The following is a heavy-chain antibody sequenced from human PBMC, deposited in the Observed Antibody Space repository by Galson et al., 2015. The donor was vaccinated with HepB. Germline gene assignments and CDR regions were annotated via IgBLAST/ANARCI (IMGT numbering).Heavy chain of an antibody. J-gene: IGHJ6*02. D-gene: IGHD2/OR15-2a*01. CDR2: ISNRGDDT. CDR3: AKCPAPYSYFHMDV. Sequence: SLRLSCAGSGFPFSAYAFNWVRQGPGKGLEWVSGISNRGDDTYYADSVKGRFTISRDNSKNTLYLHMNTLGAEDTGVYYCAKCPAPYSYFHMDVWGQGTTVTVSS. V-gene: IGHV3-23*01. CDR1: GFPFSAYA.